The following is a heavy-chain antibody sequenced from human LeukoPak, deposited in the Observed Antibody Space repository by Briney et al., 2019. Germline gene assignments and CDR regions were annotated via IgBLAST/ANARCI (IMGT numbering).Heavy chain of an antibody. CDR1: GYSFFSYW. D-gene: IGHD3-10*01. CDR2: ISPGDSDI. Sequence: GESLKISCKASGYSFFSYWIGWVRQRPGKGLEWMGIISPGDSDIRYSPSFERQVTISADKSISTAYLQWSSLEASDTAMYYCARLWFGEFPLDYWGQGTLVTVSS. V-gene: IGHV5-51*01. J-gene: IGHJ4*02. CDR3: ARLWFGEFPLDY.